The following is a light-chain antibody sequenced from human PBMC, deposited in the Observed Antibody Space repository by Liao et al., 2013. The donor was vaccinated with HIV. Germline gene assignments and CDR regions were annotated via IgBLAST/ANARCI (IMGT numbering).Light chain of an antibody. CDR2: QDS. CDR1: KLVDTY. J-gene: IGLJ1*01. Sequence: SYELTQPPSVSVSPGQTATITCSGHKLVDTYACWYQQRPGQSPVLVIYQDSQRPSGIPERFSGSSSGNTATLTISGTQAMDEADYYCQAWDSSTGVFGTGTKVTVL. V-gene: IGLV3-1*01. CDR3: QAWDSSTGV.